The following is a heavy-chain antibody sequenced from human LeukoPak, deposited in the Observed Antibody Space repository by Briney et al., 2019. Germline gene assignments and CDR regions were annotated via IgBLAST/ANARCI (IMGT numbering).Heavy chain of an antibody. CDR3: ARVGYSNSYDY. V-gene: IGHV1-3*01. CDR2: INAGNGNT. Sequence: ASVKVSCKASGYTFTSYAMHWVRQAPGQRLEWMGWINAGNGNTKYSQKFQDRVTITWDASISTAYMDLSSLRSEDTAVYYCARVGYSNSYDYWGQGTLVTVSS. J-gene: IGHJ4*02. CDR1: GYTFTSYA. D-gene: IGHD4-11*01.